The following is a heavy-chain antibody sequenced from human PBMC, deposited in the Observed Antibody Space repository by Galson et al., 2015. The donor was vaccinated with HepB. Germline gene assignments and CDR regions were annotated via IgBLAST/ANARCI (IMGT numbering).Heavy chain of an antibody. CDR1: GFNFSDSW. D-gene: IGHD3-3*01. V-gene: IGHV3-7*01. CDR2: IKHDGRDV. J-gene: IGHJ4*02. Sequence: SLRLSCAASGFNFSDSWMSWLRQAPGKGLEWVANIKHDGRDVYYADSVKGRFTVSRDNAKNSLYLHMSSLGVEDTEVYYCGRDLRQRLRLLAWLPVDHWGPGDMVTVSS. CDR3: GRDLRQRLRLLAWLPVDH.